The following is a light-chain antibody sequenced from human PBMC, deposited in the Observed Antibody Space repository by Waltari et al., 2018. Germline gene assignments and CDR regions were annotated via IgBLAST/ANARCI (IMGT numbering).Light chain of an antibody. V-gene: IGKV2-29*02. CDR3: MQGVHLPLT. CDR2: YVS. Sequence: VMTQTPRTLSVTPGQPASISCKTSQTLLHSDGNKFLFWYMQKPGQFPPLLIDYVSSRFSGVPDRFSGSGSGTDFTLKISRVEAEDTGVYYCMQGVHLPLTFGGGTKVEI. CDR1: QTLLHSDGNKF. J-gene: IGKJ4*01.